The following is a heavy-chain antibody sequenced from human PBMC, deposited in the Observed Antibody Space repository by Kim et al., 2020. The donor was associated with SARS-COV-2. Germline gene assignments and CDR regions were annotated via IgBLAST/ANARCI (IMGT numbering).Heavy chain of an antibody. J-gene: IGHJ3*02. CDR2: IYYSGST. D-gene: IGHD6-6*01. Sequence: SETLSLTCTVSGGSISSGGYYWSWIRQHPGKGLEWIGYIYYSGSTYYNPSLKSRVTISVDTSKNQFSLKLSSVTAADTAVYYCARVPILRIAAREKGGDAFDIWGQGTMVTVSS. CDR1: GGSISSGGYY. V-gene: IGHV4-31*03. CDR3: ARVPILRIAAREKGGDAFDI.